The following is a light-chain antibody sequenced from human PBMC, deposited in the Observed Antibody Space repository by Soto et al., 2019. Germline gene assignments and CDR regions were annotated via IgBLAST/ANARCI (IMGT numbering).Light chain of an antibody. CDR2: DVS. V-gene: IGLV2-14*01. J-gene: IGLJ2*01. Sequence: QSALTQPASVSGSPGQSITISCTGTSSDVGGYNYVSWHQQHPGKAPKLMIFDVSNRPSGVSNRFSGSESGNTASLTISGLQAEDEADYYCSSYTSSNTVIFGGGTKLTVL. CDR1: SSDVGGYNY. CDR3: SSYTSSNTVI.